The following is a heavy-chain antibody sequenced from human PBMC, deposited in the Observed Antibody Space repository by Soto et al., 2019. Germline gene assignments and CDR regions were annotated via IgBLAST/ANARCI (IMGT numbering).Heavy chain of an antibody. Sequence: EVQLLESGGGLVQPGGSLRLSCVASGFTFSSFSMSWVRQAPGKGLEWVSGFRSSGDDGTTYYADSVKGRFTISRDNAKNSLYLHMNSLRAEDTAVYYCVKEATNINNFDYWGQGTLVTVSS. J-gene: IGHJ4*02. V-gene: IGHV3-23*01. CDR2: FRSSGDDGTT. CDR1: GFTFSSFS. D-gene: IGHD1-26*01. CDR3: VKEATNINNFDY.